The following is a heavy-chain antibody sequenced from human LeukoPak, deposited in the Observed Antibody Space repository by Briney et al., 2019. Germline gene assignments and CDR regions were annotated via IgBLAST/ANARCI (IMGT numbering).Heavy chain of an antibody. CDR2: ISGSDGST. J-gene: IGHJ4*02. D-gene: IGHD1-20*01. Sequence: GGSLRLSCAASGFTFSSYAMSWVRQAPGKGLEWVSAISGSDGSTYYADSVKGRFTISRDNSKNTLYLQMNSLRAEDTAVYYCANAYEDNWFDYWGQGTLVTVSS. V-gene: IGHV3-23*01. CDR1: GFTFSSYA. CDR3: ANAYEDNWFDY.